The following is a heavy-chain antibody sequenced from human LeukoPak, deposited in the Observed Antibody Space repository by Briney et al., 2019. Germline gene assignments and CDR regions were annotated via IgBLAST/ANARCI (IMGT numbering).Heavy chain of an antibody. CDR1: GFTFSSYA. CDR3: ANGGYSYGYPYFDY. V-gene: IGHV3-23*01. Sequence: TGGSLRLSCAASGFTFSSYAMSWVRQAPGKGLEWVSAISGSGGSTYYADSVKGRFTISRDNSKNTLYLQMNSLRAEDTAVYYCANGGYSYGYPYFDYWGQGTLVTVSS. CDR2: ISGSGGST. D-gene: IGHD5-18*01. J-gene: IGHJ4*02.